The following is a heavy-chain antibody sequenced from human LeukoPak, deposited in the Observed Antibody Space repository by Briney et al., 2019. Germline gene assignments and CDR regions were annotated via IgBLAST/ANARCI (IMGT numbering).Heavy chain of an antibody. J-gene: IGHJ4*02. V-gene: IGHV1-3*01. CDR1: GYSFTSYA. Sequence: ASVKVSCKASGYSFTSYAIHWVRQAPGQRLEWMGWINAGNGDTKHSQKFQGRLTIIRDTSARIAYMELSSLRSEDTAVYYCARDLYSRFDYWGQGTLVTVSS. D-gene: IGHD6-13*01. CDR3: ARDLYSRFDY. CDR2: INAGNGDT.